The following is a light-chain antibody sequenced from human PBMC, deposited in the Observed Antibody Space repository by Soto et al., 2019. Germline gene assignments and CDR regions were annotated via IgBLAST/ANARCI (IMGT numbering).Light chain of an antibody. CDR1: QSLVYSDGNSY. CDR2: KVS. J-gene: IGKJ1*01. CDR3: IQGTHWST. Sequence: DVVMTQSPLSLPVTLGQPASIYCRSSQSLVYSDGNSYLNWFQQRPGPSPRRPIYKVSNRYSGLPDRFSGSGSGTDITLTISRVEAEYVGGDYYIQGTHWSTFGHGTKVEI. V-gene: IGKV2-30*01.